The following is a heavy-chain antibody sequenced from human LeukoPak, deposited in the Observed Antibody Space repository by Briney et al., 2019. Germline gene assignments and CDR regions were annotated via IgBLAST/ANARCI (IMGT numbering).Heavy chain of an antibody. J-gene: IGHJ4*02. CDR2: IRYDGSYK. CDR3: AKVRYQLLIDY. Sequence: GGSLRLSCAASGFTFDTYCMHWVRQAPGKGLEWVAFIRYDGSYKYYADSVKGRFTISRDNSKNTLYPQMNSLRADDTAVYYCAKVRYQLLIDYWGQGTLVTVSS. CDR1: GFTFDTYC. V-gene: IGHV3-30*02. D-gene: IGHD2-2*01.